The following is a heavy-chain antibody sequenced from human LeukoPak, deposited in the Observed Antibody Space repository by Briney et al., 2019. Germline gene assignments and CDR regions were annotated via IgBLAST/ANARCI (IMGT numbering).Heavy chain of an antibody. Sequence: TGGSLRLSCAASGFTVSSNYMSWVRQAPGKGLEWVSVIYSGGSTYYADSVKGRFTISRDNSKNTLYLQMNSLRAEDTAVYYCARDRRDYDILTGYYYYYMDVWGKGTTVTISS. CDR3: ARDRRDYDILTGYYYYYMDV. CDR1: GFTVSSNY. D-gene: IGHD3-9*01. V-gene: IGHV3-53*01. CDR2: IYSGGST. J-gene: IGHJ6*03.